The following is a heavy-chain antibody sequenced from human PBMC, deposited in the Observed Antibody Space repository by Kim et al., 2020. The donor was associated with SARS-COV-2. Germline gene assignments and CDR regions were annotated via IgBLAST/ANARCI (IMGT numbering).Heavy chain of an antibody. D-gene: IGHD3-22*01. V-gene: IGHV3-21*01. Sequence: GGSLRLSCAASGFTFSSYSMNWVRQAPGKGLEWVSSISSSSSYIYYADSVKGRFTISRDNAKNSLYLQMNSLRAEDTAVYYCARDWTGSGYFDYWGQGTLVTVSS. J-gene: IGHJ4*02. CDR2: ISSSSSYI. CDR3: ARDWTGSGYFDY. CDR1: GFTFSSYS.